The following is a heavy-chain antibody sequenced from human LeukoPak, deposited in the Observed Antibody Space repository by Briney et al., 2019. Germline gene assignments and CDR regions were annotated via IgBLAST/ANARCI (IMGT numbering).Heavy chain of an antibody. V-gene: IGHV4-59*01. Sequence: SETLSLTCTVSGGSISSYYWSWIWQPPGKGLEWIGYIYYSGSTNYNPSLKSRVTISVDTSKNQFSLKLSSVTAADTAVYYCARYDYVSFDYWGQGTLVTVSS. CDR3: ARYDYVSFDY. D-gene: IGHD3-16*01. J-gene: IGHJ4*02. CDR1: GGSISSYY. CDR2: IYYSGST.